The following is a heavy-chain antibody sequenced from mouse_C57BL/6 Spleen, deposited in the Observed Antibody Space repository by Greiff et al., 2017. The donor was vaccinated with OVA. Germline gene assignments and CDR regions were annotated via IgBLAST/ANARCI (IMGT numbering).Heavy chain of an antibody. CDR2: IYPSDGYT. J-gene: IGHJ4*01. CDR1: GYTFTSYW. V-gene: IGHV1-50*01. CDR3: ARDGGLPYAMDY. Sequence: VQLQQPGAELVKPGASVKLSCKASGYTFTSYWMQWVKQRPGQGLEWIGEIYPSDGYTNYNQKFKGKATLTVDTSSLTAYMQLSSLTSEDSAVYYCARDGGLPYAMDYWGQGTSVTVSS. D-gene: IGHD5-5*01.